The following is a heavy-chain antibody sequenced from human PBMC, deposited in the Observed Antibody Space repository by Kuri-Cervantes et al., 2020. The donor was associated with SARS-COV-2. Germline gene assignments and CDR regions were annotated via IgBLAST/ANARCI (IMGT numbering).Heavy chain of an antibody. CDR2: INLNTDGT. J-gene: IGHJ5*02. D-gene: IGHD3/OR15-3a*01. CDR3: ARDPAWTGDGP. V-gene: IGHV1-2*02. CDR1: GYTFTGYY. Sequence: ASVKVSCKASGYTFTGYYIHWVRQAPGQGLEWMGWINLNTDGTHYARNFQGRVTMTRDTSISTAYMELSRLRSDDTAVYYCARDPAWTGDGPWGQGTLVTVSS.